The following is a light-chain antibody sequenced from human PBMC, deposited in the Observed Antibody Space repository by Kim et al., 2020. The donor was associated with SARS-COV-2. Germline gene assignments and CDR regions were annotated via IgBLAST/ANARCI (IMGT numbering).Light chain of an antibody. Sequence: GDRVTNTCRASQNINTWLAWYRQKPGNAPELLTYDASSLESGVPSRFTGSGSGTQFTLTISSLQTDDSATYYCQQYNTWWTFGQGTKV. CDR2: DAS. CDR3: QQYNTWWT. J-gene: IGKJ1*01. V-gene: IGKV1-5*01. CDR1: QNINTW.